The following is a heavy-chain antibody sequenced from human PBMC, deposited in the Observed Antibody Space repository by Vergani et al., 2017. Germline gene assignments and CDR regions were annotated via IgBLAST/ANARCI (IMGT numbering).Heavy chain of an antibody. CDR3: VKDGYYGAGGNGPTYFDA. CDR1: GFAFEDYA. V-gene: IGHV3-9*01. D-gene: IGHD3-10*01. CDR2: MNWNSDSV. Sequence: EVHLVESGGGLIQPGKSLSLSCVASGFAFEDYAMHWVRQAQGKGLEWDSGMNWNSDSVGYVDSVRGRFTTSRDNAKKSLYVQMSSLKEEATAVYYWVKDGYYGAGGNGPTYFDAWGKGTLVSVT. J-gene: IGHJ4*02.